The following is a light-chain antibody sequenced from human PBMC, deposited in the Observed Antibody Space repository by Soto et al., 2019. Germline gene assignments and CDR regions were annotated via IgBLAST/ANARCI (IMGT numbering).Light chain of an antibody. V-gene: IGLV2-11*01. Sequence: QSALTQPRSVSESPGQSVAISCTGTSSDVGGYNYVSWYQQHPGKAPKLMIYDVTKRPSGVPDRFSGYKSGNTASLTISGLQAEDEADYYCCSYSGSYTLVFGGGTKLTVL. CDR2: DVT. J-gene: IGLJ2*01. CDR3: CSYSGSYTLV. CDR1: SSDVGGYNY.